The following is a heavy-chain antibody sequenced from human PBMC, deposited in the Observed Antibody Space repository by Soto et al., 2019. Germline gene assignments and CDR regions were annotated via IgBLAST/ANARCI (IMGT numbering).Heavy chain of an antibody. D-gene: IGHD2-15*01. Sequence: ETLSLTGTDAGASIKSRNYFWGWIRQPPGKGLEFVGSIHSSGGTYYNPSLKSRVTVSVDLSNSHFSLSLKSLTATDTAVYYCGRLAEAATGHTDFDFWGQGTLVTVSS. CDR1: GASIKSRNYF. V-gene: IGHV4-39*02. CDR2: IHSSGGT. CDR3: GRLAEAATGHTDFDF. J-gene: IGHJ4*02.